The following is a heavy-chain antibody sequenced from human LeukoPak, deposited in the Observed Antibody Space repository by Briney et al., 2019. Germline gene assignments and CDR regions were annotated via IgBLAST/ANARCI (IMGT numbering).Heavy chain of an antibody. V-gene: IGHV3-30-3*01. Sequence: PGRSLRLSCAASGFTFSSYAMHWVRQAPGKGLEWVAVISYDGSNKYYADSVKGRFTISRDNSKNTLYLQMNSLRAEDTAVYYCGRVALFYGSGRPNPPDYWGQGTLVTVSS. D-gene: IGHD3-10*01. J-gene: IGHJ4*02. CDR1: GFTFSSYA. CDR3: GRVALFYGSGRPNPPDY. CDR2: ISYDGSNK.